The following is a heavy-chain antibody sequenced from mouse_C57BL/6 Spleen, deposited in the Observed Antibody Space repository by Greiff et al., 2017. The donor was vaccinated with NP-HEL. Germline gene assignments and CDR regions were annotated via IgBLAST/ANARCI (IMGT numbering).Heavy chain of an antibody. D-gene: IGHD2-10*01. Sequence: VQLQESGPELVKPGASVKISCKASGYAFSSSWMNWVKQRPGKGLEWIGRIYPGDGDTNYNGKFKGKATLTADKSSSTAYMQLSSLTSEDSAVYCCARGKAYYGNYGAMDYWGQGTSVTVSS. V-gene: IGHV1-82*01. J-gene: IGHJ4*01. CDR1: GYAFSSSW. CDR2: IYPGDGDT. CDR3: ARGKAYYGNYGAMDY.